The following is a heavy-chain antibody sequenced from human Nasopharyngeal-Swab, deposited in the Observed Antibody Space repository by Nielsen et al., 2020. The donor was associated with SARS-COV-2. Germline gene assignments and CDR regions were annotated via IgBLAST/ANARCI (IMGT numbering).Heavy chain of an antibody. D-gene: IGHD3-3*01. V-gene: IGHV1-69*13. Sequence: SVKVSCKASGGTFSSYKIRWVRQAPGQGLEWMGGIIPMFGTANYAQKFQGRVTITADESTSTAYMELSSLRAEDTAVYFCARGRTLGGYYFGYFDCWGQGTLVTVSS. CDR3: ARGRTLGGYYFGYFDC. CDR2: IIPMFGTA. J-gene: IGHJ4*02. CDR1: GGTFSSYK.